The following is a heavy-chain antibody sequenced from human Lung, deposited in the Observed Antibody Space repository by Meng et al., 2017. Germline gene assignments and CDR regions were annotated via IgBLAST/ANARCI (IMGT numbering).Heavy chain of an antibody. J-gene: IGHJ2*01. CDR3: ARDKPPNDV. CDR2: MSFDGAQI. V-gene: IGHV3-30*01. Sequence: QVWLVGFGGGVVQPGGSLRLPCAASGFTFNTYAMHWVRQAPGKGLEWVSLMSFDGAQIYYSDSVRGRFTISRDNSKNTLYLQMNSLRAEDTAVYYCARDKPPNDVWGRGTLVTVSS. CDR1: GFTFNTYA.